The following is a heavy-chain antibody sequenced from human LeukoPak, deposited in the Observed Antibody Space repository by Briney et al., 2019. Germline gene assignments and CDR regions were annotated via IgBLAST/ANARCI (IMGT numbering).Heavy chain of an antibody. CDR2: IYSGGST. D-gene: IGHD6-19*01. J-gene: IGHJ4*02. Sequence: GGSLRLSCAASGFTLSTNYMSWVRQAPGKGLEWVSVIYSGGSTSYADSVKGRFTISRDNSKNTLYVQMNNVRAEDTAVYYCARDSSSGWQHDYWGQGTLVTVSS. V-gene: IGHV3-66*01. CDR3: ARDSSSGWQHDY. CDR1: GFTLSTNY.